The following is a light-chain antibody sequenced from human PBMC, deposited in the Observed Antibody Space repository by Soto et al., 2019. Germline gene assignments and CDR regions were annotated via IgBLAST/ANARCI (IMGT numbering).Light chain of an antibody. CDR1: QSISSW. J-gene: IGKJ3*01. CDR2: TAS. V-gene: IGKV1-5*03. CDR3: QHYNTYSGT. Sequence: DIQMTQSPSILSASVGGRVTITCRASQSISSWLAWYQQKPGKAPKLLIYTASSLESGVPSRFSGSGSGTEFTLTISSLQPDDFATYYCQHYNTYSGTFGPGTKVDIK.